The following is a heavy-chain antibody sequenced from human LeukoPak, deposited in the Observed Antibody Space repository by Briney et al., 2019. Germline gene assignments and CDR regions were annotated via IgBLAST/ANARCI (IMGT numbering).Heavy chain of an antibody. D-gene: IGHD3-22*01. CDR3: ARGVDYYENSGTIDY. CDR1: GFTFSSYA. J-gene: IGHJ4*02. V-gene: IGHV3-23*01. Sequence: GGSLRLSCAASGFTFSSYAMSWVRQAPGRGLEWVSAISGSGGSTYYADSVKGRFTISRDNSKNTLYLQMNSLRAEDTAVYYCARGVDYYENSGTIDYWGQGTLVTVSS. CDR2: ISGSGGST.